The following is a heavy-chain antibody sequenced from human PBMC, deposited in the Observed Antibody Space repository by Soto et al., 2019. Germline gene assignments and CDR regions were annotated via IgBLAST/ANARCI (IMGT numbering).Heavy chain of an antibody. CDR3: ARALGYCSGGSCYSSGDAFDI. J-gene: IGHJ3*02. Sequence: GGSLRLSCAASGFTVSSNYMSWVRQAPGKGLEWVSVIYSGGSTYYADSVKGRFTISRDNSKNTLYLQMNSLRAEDTAVYYCARALGYCSGGSCYSSGDAFDIWGQGTMVTVS. D-gene: IGHD2-15*01. CDR1: GFTVSSNY. CDR2: IYSGGST. V-gene: IGHV3-66*01.